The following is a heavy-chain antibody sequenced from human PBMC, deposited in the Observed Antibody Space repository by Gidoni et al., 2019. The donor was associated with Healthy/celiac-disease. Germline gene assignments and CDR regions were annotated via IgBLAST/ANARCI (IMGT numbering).Heavy chain of an antibody. V-gene: IGHV3-15*07. D-gene: IGHD6-19*01. J-gene: IGHJ4*02. CDR1: GFTFRHPW. CDR2: IKSKTDGGTT. CDR3: TTDPGPSGWYDTITDY. Sequence: EVQLVASGGGLVSHGGSLRPSCPAAGFTFRHPWMNWVRQVPGTGLEWVARIKSKTDGGTTDYAAPVKGRFTISRDDSRNTLYLQMNSLKTEDTAVYYCTTDPGPSGWYDTITDYWGQGTLVTVSS.